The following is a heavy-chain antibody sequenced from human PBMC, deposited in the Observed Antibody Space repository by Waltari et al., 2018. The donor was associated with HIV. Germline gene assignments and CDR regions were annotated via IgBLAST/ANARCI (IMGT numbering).Heavy chain of an antibody. Sequence: EVQLVEFGGGLVQPGRSLRLYCTGFGFSFGDFVISWFRQAPGKGLEWVGLIRSRTYGGATEYAASGKGRFTISRDDLKSVAYLQMNSLKTEDTAVYYCTRSSKLDYWGQGTLVTVSS. D-gene: IGHD4-4*01. CDR1: GFSFGDFV. CDR3: TRSSKLDY. J-gene: IGHJ4*02. V-gene: IGHV3-49*03. CDR2: IRSRTYGGAT.